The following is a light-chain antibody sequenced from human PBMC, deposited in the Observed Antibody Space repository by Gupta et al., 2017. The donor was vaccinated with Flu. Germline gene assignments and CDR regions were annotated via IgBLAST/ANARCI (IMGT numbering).Light chain of an antibody. CDR1: QSISSY. CDR3: QQSYSTLT. Sequence: DIQMTQSPSSLSASVGDRVTITCRASQSISSYLNWYQQKPGKAPKLLIYAASSLQSGVPSRFSGSGYGTDFTLTSSRRQPEDFATYYCQQSYSTLTFGGGTKVEIK. V-gene: IGKV1-39*01. J-gene: IGKJ4*01. CDR2: AAS.